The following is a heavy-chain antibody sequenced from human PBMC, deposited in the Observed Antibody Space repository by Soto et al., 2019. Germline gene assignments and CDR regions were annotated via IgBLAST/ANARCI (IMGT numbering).Heavy chain of an antibody. V-gene: IGHV3-30*18. CDR1: GFTFSSYG. CDR3: AKSYSSSSVLDY. Sequence: QVQLVESGGGVVQPGRSLRLSCAASGFTFSSYGMHWVRQAPGKWLEWVAVISYDGSNKYYADSVKGRFTISRDNSKNTLYLQMNSLRAEDTAVYYCAKSYSSSSVLDYWGQGTLVTVSS. J-gene: IGHJ4*02. D-gene: IGHD6-6*01. CDR2: ISYDGSNK.